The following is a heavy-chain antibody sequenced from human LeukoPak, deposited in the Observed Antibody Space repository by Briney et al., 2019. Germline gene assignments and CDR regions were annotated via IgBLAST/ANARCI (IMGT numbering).Heavy chain of an antibody. Sequence: SVKVSCKSAGGTFSSYAISWVRQAPGQGLEWMGRIIPILGIANYAQKFQGRVTITADKYTSTAYMELSSLRSEDTAVYYCARDQYVTGTTYWFDPWGQGTLVTVSS. CDR3: ARDQYVTGTTYWFDP. J-gene: IGHJ5*02. V-gene: IGHV1-69*04. CDR1: GGTFSSYA. D-gene: IGHD1-14*01. CDR2: IIPILGIA.